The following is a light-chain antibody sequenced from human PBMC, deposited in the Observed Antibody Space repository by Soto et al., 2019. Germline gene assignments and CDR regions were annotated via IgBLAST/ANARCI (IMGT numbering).Light chain of an antibody. CDR2: CAS. J-gene: IGKJ1*01. V-gene: IGKV3-20*01. CDR3: HQRQSWPRT. CDR1: QSVSSSY. Sequence: EIVLTQSPCTLSLSPGERATLSCRASQSVSSSYLAWYQQKPGQAPRLLMYCASIRASGIPDRFSGSGSGTDFTLTISDVQPEDFAVYYCHQRQSWPRTFGQGTKVDIK.